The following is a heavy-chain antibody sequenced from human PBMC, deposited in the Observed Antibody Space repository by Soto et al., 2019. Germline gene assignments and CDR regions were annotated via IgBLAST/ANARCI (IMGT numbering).Heavy chain of an antibody. V-gene: IGHV3-30-3*01. CDR1: GFTFSSYA. CDR2: ISYDGSNK. J-gene: IGHJ6*02. Sequence: GPLRLSCAASGFTFSSYAMHWVRQAPGKGLEWVAVISYDGSNKYYADSVKGRFTISRDNSKNTLYLQMNSLRAEDTAVYYCAREYDCSSTSCPIKYYYGMDVWGQGTTVTVSS. D-gene: IGHD2-2*01. CDR3: AREYDCSSTSCPIKYYYGMDV.